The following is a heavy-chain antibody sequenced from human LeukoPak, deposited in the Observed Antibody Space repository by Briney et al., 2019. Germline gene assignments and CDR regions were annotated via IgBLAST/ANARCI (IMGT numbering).Heavy chain of an antibody. J-gene: IGHJ4*02. D-gene: IGHD1-26*01. CDR1: GYSFTRYW. Sequence: GESLKISCKGSGYSFTRYWIGWVRQMPGKGLEWVSAISGSGGSTYYADSVRGRFTISRDNSKNTLYLQMNSLRAEDTAVYYCARHDGSGTYLFDYWGQGTLVTVSS. CDR2: ISGSGGST. V-gene: IGHV3-23*01. CDR3: ARHDGSGTYLFDY.